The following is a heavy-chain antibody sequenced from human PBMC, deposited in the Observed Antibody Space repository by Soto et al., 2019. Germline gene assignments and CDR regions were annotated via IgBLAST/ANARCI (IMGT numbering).Heavy chain of an antibody. V-gene: IGHV3-11*06. J-gene: IGHJ4*02. Sequence: PGGSLRLSCAASGFTFSDYYMSWIRQAPGKGLEWVSYISSSSSYTNYADSVKGRFTISRDNAKNSLYLQMNSLRAEDTAVYYCARDLTGYYYDSSGYYSDYWGQGTLVTVPQ. D-gene: IGHD3-22*01. CDR1: GFTFSDYY. CDR2: ISSSSSYT. CDR3: ARDLTGYYYDSSGYYSDY.